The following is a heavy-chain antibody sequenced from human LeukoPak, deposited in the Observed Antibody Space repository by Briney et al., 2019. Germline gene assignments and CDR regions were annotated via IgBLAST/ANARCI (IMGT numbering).Heavy chain of an antibody. CDR2: INPGDGRT. J-gene: IGHJ4*02. Sequence: ASVKVSCKASGYTFTSYYMHWVRQAPGQGLEWMGIINPGDGRTTYPQKFQGRVTMTRDTSTSTVYMELSSLRSEDTAVYYCARDLSGNHYGHFDYWGQGTRVTVSS. CDR3: ARDLSGNHYGHFDY. V-gene: IGHV1-46*01. D-gene: IGHD1-26*01. CDR1: GYTFTSYY.